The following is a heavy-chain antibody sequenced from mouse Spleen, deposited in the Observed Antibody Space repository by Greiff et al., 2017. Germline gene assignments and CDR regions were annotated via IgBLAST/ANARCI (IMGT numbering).Heavy chain of an antibody. V-gene: IGHV1-55*01. CDR1: GYTFTSYW. Sequence: QVQLKQPGAELVKPGASVKMSCKASGYTFTSYWITWVKQRPGQGLEWIGDIYPGSGSTNYNEKFKSKATLTVDTSSSTAYMQLSSLTSEDSAVYYCARGGYGSSPFAYWGQGTLVTVSA. CDR2: IYPGSGST. J-gene: IGHJ3*01. D-gene: IGHD1-1*01. CDR3: ARGGYGSSPFAY.